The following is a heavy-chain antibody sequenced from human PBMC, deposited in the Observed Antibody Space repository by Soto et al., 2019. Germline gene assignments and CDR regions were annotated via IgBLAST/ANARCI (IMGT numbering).Heavy chain of an antibody. J-gene: IGHJ4*02. Sequence: GGSLRLSCAASGFTFSTYRINWVRQAPGKGLEWISYISDNSSVIYYADAVKGRFAISRDNAKNSLYLQMNSLRDEDTAVYYCARDRDAYCSKGICSGPYFDYWGQGTLVTVSS. CDR2: ISDNSSVI. CDR3: ARDRDAYCSKGICSGPYFDY. D-gene: IGHD2-8*01. CDR1: GFTFSTYR. V-gene: IGHV3-48*02.